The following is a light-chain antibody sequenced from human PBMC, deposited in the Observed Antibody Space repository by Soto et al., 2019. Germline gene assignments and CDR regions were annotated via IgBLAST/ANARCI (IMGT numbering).Light chain of an antibody. Sequence: QSALSQPRSVSGSPGQSVTISCTGTGSDVGRYKYVSWYQQHPGKAPKVIIFDVSVRPPGVPDRFSGSKSGNTASLTISGLQAEDEADYYCCSDEGTSTLWVFGGGTKVTVL. V-gene: IGLV2-11*01. J-gene: IGLJ3*02. CDR2: DVS. CDR3: CSDEGTSTLWV. CDR1: GSDVGRYKY.